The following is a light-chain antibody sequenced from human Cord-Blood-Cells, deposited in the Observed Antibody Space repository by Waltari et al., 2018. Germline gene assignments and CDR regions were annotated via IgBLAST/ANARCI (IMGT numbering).Light chain of an antibody. CDR3: QQDDNLPQALYT. CDR2: DAS. CDR1: QDISNY. V-gene: IGKV1-33*01. J-gene: IGKJ2*01. Sequence: DIQMTQSPSSLSASVGDRLTITCQARQDISNYLNWYHQKPGKAPKLLIYDASNLETGDPSRFSGSGSVTDFTFTISRLQPEDIATYYCQQDDNLPQALYTFGQGTKLEIK.